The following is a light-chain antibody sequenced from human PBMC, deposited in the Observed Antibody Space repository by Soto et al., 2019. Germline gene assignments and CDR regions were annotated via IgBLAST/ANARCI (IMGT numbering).Light chain of an antibody. V-gene: IGKV3-15*01. CDR2: SAS. CDR1: QTVNSN. J-gene: IGKJ1*01. Sequence: EIVMTQSPVTLSVSPGERAILSCRASQTVNSNLAWYQQKPGQSPRLLIYSASTRATGVPARFSGSGSGTDFTLTISSLQPEDFAVYYCKQYNNWPPWTFGQGTKVDIK. CDR3: KQYNNWPPWT.